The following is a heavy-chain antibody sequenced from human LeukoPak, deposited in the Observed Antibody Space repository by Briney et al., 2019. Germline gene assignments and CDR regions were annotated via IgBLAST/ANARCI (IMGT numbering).Heavy chain of an antibody. Sequence: GGSLRLSSNASGFTFDDYAMSWVAHAPGKGLEGGANIKKDGREKNYVDIVKSRFSISRDKGGNSLLLQRDSLKVEDTAVYYCARYGGGGIAAAGTMIEGDYWGQGTLVTVSS. J-gene: IGHJ4*02. CDR1: GFTFDDYA. D-gene: IGHD6-13*01. V-gene: IGHV3-7*01. CDR2: IKKDGREK. CDR3: ARYGGGGIAAAGTMIEGDY.